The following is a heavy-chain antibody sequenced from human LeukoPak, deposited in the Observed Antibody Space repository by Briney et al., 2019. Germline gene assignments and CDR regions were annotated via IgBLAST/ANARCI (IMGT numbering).Heavy chain of an antibody. D-gene: IGHD2-2*01. J-gene: IGHJ6*04. V-gene: IGHV1-69*01. CDR3: ARDIGCSSTSCPPSYYYGMDV. CDR2: IIPIFGTG. Sequence: GSSVKVSCKASGGTFSSYAISWVRQAPGQGLEWMGGIIPIFGTGNYAQKFQGRVTITADESTSTAYMELSSLRSEDTAVYYCARDIGCSSTSCPPSYYYGMDVWGKGTTVTVSS. CDR1: GGTFSSYA.